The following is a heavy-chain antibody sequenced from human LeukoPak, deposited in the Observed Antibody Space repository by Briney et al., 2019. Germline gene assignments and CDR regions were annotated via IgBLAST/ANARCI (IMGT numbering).Heavy chain of an antibody. D-gene: IGHD5-24*01. CDR2: INPNSGGT. J-gene: IGHJ4*02. V-gene: IGHV1-2*02. CDR3: ALEIRPFFDY. CDR1: GYTFTSYY. Sequence: ASVKVSCKASGYTFTSYYMHWVRQAPGQGLEWMGWINPNSGGTNYAQKFQGRVTMTRDTSINTAYMELSRLTSDDRAVYYCALEIRPFFDYWGQETLATVSP.